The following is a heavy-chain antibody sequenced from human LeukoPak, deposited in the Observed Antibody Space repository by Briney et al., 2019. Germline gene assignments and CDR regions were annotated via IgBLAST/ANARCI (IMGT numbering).Heavy chain of an antibody. J-gene: IGHJ1*01. Sequence: SETLSLPCTVSGGSISSYYWSWIREPPGEGLEWIGYIYNSGYINYNPSLYSRVTISVDTSKNQFSLKLTSVTAADTAVYYCARGTGTYQYFQHWGQGTLVTVSS. CDR2: IYNSGYI. V-gene: IGHV4-59*01. CDR1: GGSISSYY. CDR3: ARGTGTYQYFQH. D-gene: IGHD1-7*01.